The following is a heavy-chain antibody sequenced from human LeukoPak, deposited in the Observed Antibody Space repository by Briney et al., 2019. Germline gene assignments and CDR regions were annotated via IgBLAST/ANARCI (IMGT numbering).Heavy chain of an antibody. CDR1: GYTFTSYA. D-gene: IGHD6-19*01. Sequence: ASVKVSCKASGYTFTSYAMHWVRQAPGQRLEWMGWIDAGNGNTKYSQKFQGRVTITRDTSASTAYMELSSLRSEDTAVYYCARVAYSSGWYFFDYWGQGTLVTVSS. CDR2: IDAGNGNT. V-gene: IGHV1-3*01. J-gene: IGHJ4*02. CDR3: ARVAYSSGWYFFDY.